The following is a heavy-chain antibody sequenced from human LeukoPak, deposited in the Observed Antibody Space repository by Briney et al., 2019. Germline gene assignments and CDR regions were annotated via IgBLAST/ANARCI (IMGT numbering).Heavy chain of an antibody. V-gene: IGHV3-7*04. D-gene: IGHD3-10*01. CDR2: IKQDGSEK. Sequence: GGSLRLSCAASGVMFPSYWMTWVRQAPGKGLEWVANIKQDGSEKYCVDSVKGRFTISRDNAKNSVYLQMNSLRAEDTAVYYCARRHHFGFLDSWGQGTLVTVSS. CDR1: GVMFPSYW. J-gene: IGHJ4*02. CDR3: ARRHHFGFLDS.